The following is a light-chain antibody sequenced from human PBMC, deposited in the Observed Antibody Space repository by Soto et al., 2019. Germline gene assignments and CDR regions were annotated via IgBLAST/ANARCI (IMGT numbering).Light chain of an antibody. CDR1: QSISIW. J-gene: IGKJ2*01. CDR2: QAS. CDR3: QQYNTYSSYT. V-gene: IGKV1-5*03. Sequence: DIQMTQSPSTLSASAGDRVTITCRASQSISIWLAWYQQKPGNAPKVLIYQASSLESGVPSRFSGSGSGTEFTLTISSLQPDDFATYYCQQYNTYSSYTFGQGTKLEIK.